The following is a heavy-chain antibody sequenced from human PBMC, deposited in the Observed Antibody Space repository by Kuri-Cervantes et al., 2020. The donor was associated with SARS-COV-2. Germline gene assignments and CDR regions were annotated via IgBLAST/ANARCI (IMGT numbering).Heavy chain of an antibody. CDR2: IYYSGST. CDR3: ARVKVEQLSKYFDY. J-gene: IGHJ4*02. CDR1: GGSISSYY. Sequence: GSLRLSCTVSGGSISSYYWSWIRQPPGKGLEWIGYIYYSGSTNYNPSLKSRVTISVDTSKNQFSLKLSSVTAADTAVYYCARVKVEQLSKYFDYWGQGTLVTVSS. V-gene: IGHV4-59*08. D-gene: IGHD6-6*01.